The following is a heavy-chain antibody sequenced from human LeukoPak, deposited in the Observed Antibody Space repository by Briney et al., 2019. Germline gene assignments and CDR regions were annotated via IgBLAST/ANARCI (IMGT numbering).Heavy chain of an antibody. CDR3: ARDLSMADLGWFDP. CDR1: GGSIRGSNFY. Sequence: SETLSLTCTVSGGSIRGSNFYWGWIRQPPGKGLEWIGTIYSTGSTYYNASLKSRVTISVDTSKNQFSLKLSSVTAADTAVYYCARDLSMADLGWFDPWGQGTLVTVSS. V-gene: IGHV4-39*07. J-gene: IGHJ5*02. D-gene: IGHD2-8*01. CDR2: IYSTGST.